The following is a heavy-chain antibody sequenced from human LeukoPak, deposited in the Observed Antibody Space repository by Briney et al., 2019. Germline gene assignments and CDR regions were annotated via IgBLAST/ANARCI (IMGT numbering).Heavy chain of an antibody. Sequence: GWSLRLSCAACGFTFIDHYMDWLRQAPGRGLAGVGRSRNKANSYTTEYAASVKGRFTISRDDSKNSLYLQMNSLKAEDTAVYYCARTTASSGWTTWGQGTLVTVSS. CDR2: SRNKANSYTT. CDR3: ARTTASSGWTT. D-gene: IGHD6-19*01. J-gene: IGHJ5*02. V-gene: IGHV3-72*01. CDR1: GFTFIDHY.